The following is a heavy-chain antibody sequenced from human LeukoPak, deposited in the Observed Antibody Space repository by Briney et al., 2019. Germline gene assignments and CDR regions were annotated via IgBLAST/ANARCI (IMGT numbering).Heavy chain of an antibody. J-gene: IGHJ4*02. CDR3: ARVVRYSSGPLTDLFPYSFDY. D-gene: IGHD6-19*01. CDR1: GYTFINYA. Sequence: GASVKVSCKASGYTFINYAMHWVRQAPGQRLEWMGWINAGHGNTKYSQEFQGRVTITRDTSASTAYMELSSLRSEDTAVYYCARVVRYSSGPLTDLFPYSFDYWGQGTLVTVSS. V-gene: IGHV1-3*03. CDR2: INAGHGNT.